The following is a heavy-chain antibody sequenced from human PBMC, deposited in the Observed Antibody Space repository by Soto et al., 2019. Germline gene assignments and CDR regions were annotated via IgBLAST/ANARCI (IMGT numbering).Heavy chain of an antibody. CDR1: GGSLSNSH. Sequence: QVQLQQWGAGLLKPSETLSLTCAVYGGSLSNSHWSWIRQPPGKGLEWIGEINDSGSTNYNPSLKTRVTISRDTSKNQFSMKLNSRTAAETAVYYCSRSLVAWGQGTLVSVSS. D-gene: IGHD2-8*02. CDR2: INDSGST. CDR3: SRSLVA. J-gene: IGHJ5*02. V-gene: IGHV4-34*01.